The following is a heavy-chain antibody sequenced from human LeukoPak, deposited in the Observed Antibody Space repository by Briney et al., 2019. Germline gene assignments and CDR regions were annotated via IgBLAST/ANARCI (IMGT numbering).Heavy chain of an antibody. J-gene: IGHJ4*02. CDR1: GFTFSSYS. CDR3: AREPTSMGSDY. V-gene: IGHV3-21*01. Sequence: GGSLRLSCAASGFTFSSYSMNWVRQAPGKGLEWVSSLGSSSSYIYYADSVKGRFTISRDNARNSLYLQMNSLRADDAAVYYCAREPTSMGSDYWGQGTLVTVSS. D-gene: IGHD5-18*01. CDR2: LGSSSSYI.